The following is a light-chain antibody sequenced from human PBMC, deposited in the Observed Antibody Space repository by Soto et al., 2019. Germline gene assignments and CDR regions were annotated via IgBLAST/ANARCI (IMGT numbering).Light chain of an antibody. CDR3: LQYGTSPHRT. V-gene: IGKV3-20*01. J-gene: IGKJ1*01. CDR1: QSVTSNY. Sequence: EIVLTQSPGTLSLSPGERATLSCRASQSVTSNYLAWYQHKPGLAPRFLIYGASTRAGGIPDRFSGSGSGTDFTLTISRLDPEDFAVYYCLQYGTSPHRTFGQGTKVEFK. CDR2: GAS.